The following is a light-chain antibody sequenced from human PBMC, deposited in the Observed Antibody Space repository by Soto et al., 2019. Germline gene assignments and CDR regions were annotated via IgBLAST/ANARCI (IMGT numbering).Light chain of an antibody. V-gene: IGLV2-14*01. CDR1: SSDIGTYNY. Sequence: QSALTQPASVSGSPGQSITISCTGTSSDIGTYNYVSWYQQHPGKAPKFIIYEVSNRPSGVSNRFSGSKSGNTASLTISGLQAEDEADYYCTSSIRSSGTWVFGGGTKLTVL. CDR2: EVS. CDR3: TSSIRSSGTWV. J-gene: IGLJ3*02.